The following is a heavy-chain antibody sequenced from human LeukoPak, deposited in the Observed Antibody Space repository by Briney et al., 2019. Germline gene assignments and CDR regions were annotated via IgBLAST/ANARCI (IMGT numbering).Heavy chain of an antibody. J-gene: IGHJ4*02. CDR2: IIPIFGTA. CDR3: ARGPGSGSYYVY. Sequence: GASVKVSCKASGGTFSSYAISWVRQAPGQGLECMGGIIPIFGTANYAQKFQGRVTITTDESTSTAYMELSSLRSEDTAVYYCARGPGSGSYYVYWGQGTLVTVSS. V-gene: IGHV1-69*05. D-gene: IGHD3-10*01. CDR1: GGTFSSYA.